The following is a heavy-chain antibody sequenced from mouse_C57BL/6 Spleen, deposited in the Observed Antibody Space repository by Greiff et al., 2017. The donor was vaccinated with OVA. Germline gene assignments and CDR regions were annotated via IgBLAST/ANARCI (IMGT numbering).Heavy chain of an antibody. V-gene: IGHV1-80*01. CDR1: GYAFSSYW. CDR2: IYPGDGDT. J-gene: IGHJ1*03. CDR3: ARGITTVVEGYFDV. Sequence: LQQSGAELVKPGASVKISCKASGYAFSSYWMNWVKQRPGKGLEWIGQIYPGDGDTNYNGKFKGKATLTADKSSSTAYMQLSSLASEDSAVYFGARGITTVVEGYFDVWGTGTTVTVSS. D-gene: IGHD1-1*01.